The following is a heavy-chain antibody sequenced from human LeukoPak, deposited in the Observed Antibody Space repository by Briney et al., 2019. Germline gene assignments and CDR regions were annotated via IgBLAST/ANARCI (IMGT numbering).Heavy chain of an antibody. CDR1: GGSISSGSYY. Sequence: SETLSLTCTVSGGSISSGSYYWSWIRQPAGKGLEWIGRIYTSGSTNYNPSLKSRVTISVDTSKNQFSLKLSSVTAADTAVYYCARSIAAAGTLYYWGQGTLVTVSS. CDR2: IYTSGST. CDR3: ARSIAAAGTLYY. J-gene: IGHJ4*02. D-gene: IGHD6-13*01. V-gene: IGHV4-61*02.